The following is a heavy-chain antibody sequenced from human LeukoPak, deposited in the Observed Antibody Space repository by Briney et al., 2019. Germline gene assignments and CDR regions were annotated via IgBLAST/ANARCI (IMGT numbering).Heavy chain of an antibody. J-gene: IGHJ2*01. CDR2: MSSDGSNK. D-gene: IGHD7-27*01. V-gene: IGHV3-30*03. CDR3: ARDLAAGEHFYFDL. Sequence: GGSLRPSCAASGFTFSTYGMHWVRQAPGKGLEWVAVMSSDGSNKYCADSVKGRFTVSRDNSKNTLYLQMNSLRAEDTAVYYCARDLAAGEHFYFDLWGRGALVTVSS. CDR1: GFTFSTYG.